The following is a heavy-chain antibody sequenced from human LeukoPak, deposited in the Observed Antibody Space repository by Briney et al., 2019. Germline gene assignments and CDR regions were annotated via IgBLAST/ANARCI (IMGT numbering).Heavy chain of an antibody. CDR1: GGSISSSSYY. CDR2: IYYSGST. V-gene: IGHV4-39*07. J-gene: IGHJ4*02. Sequence: SETLSLTCTVSGGSISSSSYYWGWIRQPPGKGLEWIGSIYYSGSTYYNPSLKSRVTISVDTSKNQFSLKLSSVTAADTAVYYCARGPVATTDFDYWGQGTLVTVSS. CDR3: ARGPVATTDFDY. D-gene: IGHD5-12*01.